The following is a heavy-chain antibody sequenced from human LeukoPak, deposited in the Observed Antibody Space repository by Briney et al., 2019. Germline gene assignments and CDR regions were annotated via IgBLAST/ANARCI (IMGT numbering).Heavy chain of an antibody. CDR3: ARSLIVVVPAATFDY. Sequence: SETPSLTCAVYGGSFSGYYWSWIRQPPGKGLEWIGEINHSGSTNYNPSLKSRVTISVDTSKNQFSLKLSSVTAADTAVYYCARSLIVVVPAATFDYWGQGTLVTVSS. D-gene: IGHD2-2*01. V-gene: IGHV4-34*01. CDR2: INHSGST. J-gene: IGHJ4*02. CDR1: GGSFSGYY.